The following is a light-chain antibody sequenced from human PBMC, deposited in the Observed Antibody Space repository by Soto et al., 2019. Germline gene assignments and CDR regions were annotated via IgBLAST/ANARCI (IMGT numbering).Light chain of an antibody. Sequence: QSVLTQPASVSGSPGQSITISCSGTSSDIGGYNYVSWYQQHPGKAPKLMIYEVSNRPSGVSNRFSGSKSGNTASLTISGLQSEDEADYYCSSYTANSYVVFGGGTKLTVL. CDR2: EVS. V-gene: IGLV2-14*01. J-gene: IGLJ2*01. CDR1: SSDIGGYNY. CDR3: SSYTANSYVV.